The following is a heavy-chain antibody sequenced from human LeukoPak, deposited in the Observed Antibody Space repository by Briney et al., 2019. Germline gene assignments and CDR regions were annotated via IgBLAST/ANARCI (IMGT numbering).Heavy chain of an antibody. D-gene: IGHD1-26*01. V-gene: IGHV4-39*01. CDR2: IFNSGTT. CDR1: GGSISSSTYF. CDR3: ARHGSYYFWFDP. J-gene: IGHJ5*02. Sequence: SETLSLACTVSGGSISSSTYFWGWIRQPPGRGLEWIGSIFNSGTTYYNPSLKSRVTISVDTSKNQFSLKLNSVTAADTAVYYCARHGSYYFWFDPWGQGTLVSVSS.